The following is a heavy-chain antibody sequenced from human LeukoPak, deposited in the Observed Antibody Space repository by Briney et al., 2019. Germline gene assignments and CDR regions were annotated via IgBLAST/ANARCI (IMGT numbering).Heavy chain of an antibody. J-gene: IGHJ4*02. CDR2: IRSSSSYI. Sequence: GGSLRLSCAASGFTFTSYSMNWVRQAPGKGLEWVSSIRSSSSYIYYADSVRGRFTISRDNSKNSLYLQMNSLRAEDTAVYFCVRIDMGGGILDHWGQGTLVTVSS. D-gene: IGHD3-9*01. V-gene: IGHV3-21*01. CDR1: GFTFTSYS. CDR3: VRIDMGGGILDH.